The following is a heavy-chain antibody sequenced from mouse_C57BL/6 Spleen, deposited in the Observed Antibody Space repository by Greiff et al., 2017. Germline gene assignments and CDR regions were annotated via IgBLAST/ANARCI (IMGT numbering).Heavy chain of an antibody. CDR1: GYTFTDYY. CDR3: ARWGSSYAFDY. V-gene: IGHV1-26*01. D-gene: IGHD1-1*01. Sequence: VQLQQSGPELVKPGASVKISCKASGYTFTDYYMNWVKQSHGKSLEWIGDINPNTGGTSYNQKFKGKATLTVDKSSSTAYMELRSLTSEDSADYYCARWGSSYAFDYWGQGTTLTVSS. CDR2: INPNTGGT. J-gene: IGHJ2*01.